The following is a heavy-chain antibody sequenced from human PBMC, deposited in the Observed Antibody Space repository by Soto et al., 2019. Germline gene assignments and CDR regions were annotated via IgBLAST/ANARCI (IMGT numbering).Heavy chain of an antibody. CDR3: ARGPSPSLAYCGGDCLGRFDL. D-gene: IGHD2-21*02. J-gene: IGHJ2*01. V-gene: IGHV1-69*02. Sequence: QVQLVQSGAEVKKPGSSVKVSCKASGGTFSSYTISWVRQAPGQGLEWMGRIIPILGIANYAQKFQGRVTITADKSTSTAYMELSSLRSEDTAVYYCARGPSPSLAYCGGDCLGRFDLWGRGTLVTVSS. CDR1: GGTFSSYT. CDR2: IIPILGIA.